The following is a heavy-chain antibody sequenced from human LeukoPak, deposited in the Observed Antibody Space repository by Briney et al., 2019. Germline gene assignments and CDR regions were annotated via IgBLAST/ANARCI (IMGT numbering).Heavy chain of an antibody. J-gene: IGHJ4*02. CDR2: ILPIFGTA. Sequence: SVKVSCKASGGTFSSYAISWVRQAPGQGLEWMGGILPIFGTANYAQKFQGRVTITADESTSTAYMELSSLRSEDTAVYYCASYGDYEFDYWGQGTLVTVSS. CDR1: GGTFSSYA. CDR3: ASYGDYEFDY. V-gene: IGHV1-69*13. D-gene: IGHD4-17*01.